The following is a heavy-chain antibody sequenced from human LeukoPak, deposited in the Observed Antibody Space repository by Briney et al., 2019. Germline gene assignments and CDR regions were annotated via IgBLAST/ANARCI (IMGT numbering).Heavy chain of an antibody. D-gene: IGHD2-2*02. CDR3: AKDYPSYCSRTSYYRERAFDI. J-gene: IGHJ3*02. CDR1: GFTFSTYG. V-gene: IGHV3-30*02. Sequence: GGSLRLSCAASGFTFSTYGMHWVRQAPGKGLEWVAFIRYDGSDKSYADSVRGRFTISRDNSKNTLYLQVNSLRAENTAVYYCAKDYPSYCSRTSYYRERAFDIWGQGTMVTVSS. CDR2: IRYDGSDK.